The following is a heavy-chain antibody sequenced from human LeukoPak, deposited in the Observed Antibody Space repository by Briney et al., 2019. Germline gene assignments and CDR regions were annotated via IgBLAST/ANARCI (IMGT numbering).Heavy chain of an antibody. CDR2: ISDDVINK. V-gene: IGHV3-30*03. D-gene: IGHD6-25*01. CDR1: RFTFSSST. CDR3: ARDGKAAGLYYMDV. Sequence: PGGSLRLSSAASRFTFSSSTVHWVPQAPGKGRGWGSFISDDVINKYSAHSVRGPFTTSRDKSKNTLYLRMNSLRAQDTPVYNSARDGKAAGLYYMDVWGKGTTVTVSS. J-gene: IGHJ6*03.